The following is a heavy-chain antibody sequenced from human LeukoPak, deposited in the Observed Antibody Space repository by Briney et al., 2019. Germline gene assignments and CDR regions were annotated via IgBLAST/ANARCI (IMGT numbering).Heavy chain of an antibody. V-gene: IGHV4-38-2*02. CDR3: ARQGSSWGTHPLNR. CDR2: IYYSGST. CDR1: GYSISSGYY. D-gene: IGHD6-13*01. Sequence: PSETLSLTCTVSGYSISSGYYWGWIRQPPGKGLEWIGSIYYSGSTYYNPSLKSRVTISVDTSKNQFSLKLSSVTAADTAVYYCARQGSSWGTHPLNRWGQGTLVTVSS. J-gene: IGHJ4*02.